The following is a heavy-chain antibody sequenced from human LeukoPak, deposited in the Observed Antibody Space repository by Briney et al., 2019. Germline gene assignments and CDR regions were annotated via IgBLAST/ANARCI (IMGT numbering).Heavy chain of an antibody. Sequence: PSETLSLTCAVSGVSFDDYYWSWVRQTPGKGLEWIGEINHSGYTNDSPSLKSRVTLSIDTSRKQFSLNLRSVTVADTGIYYCTRMTAGHDYWGQGTLATVSS. CDR3: TRMTAGHDY. V-gene: IGHV4-34*01. CDR1: GVSFDDYY. J-gene: IGHJ4*02. CDR2: INHSGYT. D-gene: IGHD2-21*02.